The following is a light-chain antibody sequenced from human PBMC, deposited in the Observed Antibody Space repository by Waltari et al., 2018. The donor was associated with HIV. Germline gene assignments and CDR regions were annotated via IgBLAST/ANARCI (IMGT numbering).Light chain of an antibody. V-gene: IGKV1-39*01. Sequence: DIQMTQSPSSVSASVGDRVTITCRTNQNINNYINWYQHKPGQAPKLLIYAASSLQSGVPARVGGSESGTDFTLTISSLQAEDFTTYYSKHSRTFGQGTKVEIK. CDR3: KHSRT. J-gene: IGKJ1*01. CDR2: AAS. CDR1: QNINNY.